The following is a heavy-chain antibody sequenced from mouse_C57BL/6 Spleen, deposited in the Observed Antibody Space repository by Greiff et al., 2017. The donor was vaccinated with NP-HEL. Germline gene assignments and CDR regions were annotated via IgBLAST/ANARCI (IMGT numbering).Heavy chain of an antibody. CDR1: GFSLTSYG. CDR2: IWGVGST. Sequence: QVQLQQSGPGLVAPSQSLSITCTVSGFSLTSYGVDWVRQSPGKGLEWLGVIWGVGSTNYTSALKSRLSISKDNSKSQVFLKMNSLQTDDTAIYYCASVNFFDYYGSSAWFAYWGQGTLVTVSA. D-gene: IGHD1-1*01. V-gene: IGHV2-6*01. J-gene: IGHJ3*01. CDR3: ASVNFFDYYGSSAWFAY.